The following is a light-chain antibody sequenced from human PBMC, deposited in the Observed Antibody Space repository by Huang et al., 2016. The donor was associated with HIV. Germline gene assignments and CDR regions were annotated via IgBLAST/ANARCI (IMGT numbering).Light chain of an antibody. Sequence: DIQMTQSPSSLSASVGDRVTITCRASQSISSYLNWYQQKPGKAPKLLIYSTFTLQSGVPSRFSGSGSGTDFTLTISSLQREDFATYYCQQSWSIPYTFGQGTKLDIK. CDR2: STF. CDR1: QSISSY. CDR3: QQSWSIPYT. J-gene: IGKJ2*01. V-gene: IGKV1-39*01.